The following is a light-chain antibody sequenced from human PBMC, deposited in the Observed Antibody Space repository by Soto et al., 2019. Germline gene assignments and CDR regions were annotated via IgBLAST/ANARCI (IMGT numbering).Light chain of an antibody. CDR2: GTS. J-gene: IGKJ1*01. CDR3: QQYKNWPPWT. CDR1: QSVSDN. Sequence: EIVMTHSPAALSVSPWERATISCRASQSVSDNLAWYQQKPGQAPRLLIFGTSTRATGIPARFSGSGSGTEFTLTISSLQSEDFGVYYCQQYKNWPPWTFGQGTKVEIK. V-gene: IGKV3-15*01.